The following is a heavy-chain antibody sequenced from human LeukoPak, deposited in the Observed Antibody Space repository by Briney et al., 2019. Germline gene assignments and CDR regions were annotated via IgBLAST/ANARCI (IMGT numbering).Heavy chain of an antibody. CDR3: AKDPSPPKVWFGESTTGTN. Sequence: PGGSLRLSCAASGFTFSSYGMHWVRQAPGKGLEWVAFIRYDGSNKYYADSVKGRFTISRDNSKNTLYLQMNSLRAEDTAVYYCAKDPSPPKVWFGESTTGTNWGQGTLVTVSP. V-gene: IGHV3-30*02. D-gene: IGHD3-10*01. CDR2: IRYDGSNK. J-gene: IGHJ4*02. CDR1: GFTFSSYG.